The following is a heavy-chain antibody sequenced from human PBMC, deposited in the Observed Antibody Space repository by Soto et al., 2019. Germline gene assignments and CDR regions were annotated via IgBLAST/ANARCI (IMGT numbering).Heavy chain of an antibody. Sequence: QVQLQESGPGLMKPSQTLSLTCTVSGDSISSGAYYWSWIRHPPGRGLEWIGFIYYSGTTYYNPSLKSRLNISVDTSKNQFSLTVTSVTTADTAVYYCARGTTVAIHNWFDPWGQGTLVTVSS. CDR2: IYYSGTT. J-gene: IGHJ5*02. V-gene: IGHV4-31*03. CDR1: GDSISSGAYY. D-gene: IGHD4-17*01. CDR3: ARGTTVAIHNWFDP.